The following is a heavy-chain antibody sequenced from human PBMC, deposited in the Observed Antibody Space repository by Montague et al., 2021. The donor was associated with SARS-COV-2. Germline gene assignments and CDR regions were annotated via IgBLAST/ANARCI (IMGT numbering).Heavy chain of an antibody. D-gene: IGHD3-22*01. CDR3: ARGHQGVAMIVVVMIGAEYYFDY. V-gene: IGHV4-34*01. CDR2: INHGGIT. Sequence: SETLSLTCAVYGGSFNDYYWSWIRQPPGKGLEWIGEINHGGITNYSPSPKSRVTISADTSKNQFSLKLKSVTAADTANYYCARGHQGVAMIVVVMIGAEYYFDYWGQGSLVIVSS. CDR1: GGSFNDYY. J-gene: IGHJ4*02.